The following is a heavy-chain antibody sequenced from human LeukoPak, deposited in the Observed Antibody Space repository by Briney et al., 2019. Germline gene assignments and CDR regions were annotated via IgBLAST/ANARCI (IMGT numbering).Heavy chain of an antibody. CDR1: GFTFSNYA. CDR2: ISDNGDST. Sequence: GGSLRLSCAASGFTFSNYAVHWFRQAPGKGLESVSLISDNGDSTYYANSVKGRFTISRDNSKNTLYLQMGSLRAEDMAVYYCARVRRTDYYYMDVWGKGTTVTVSS. CDR3: ARVRRTDYYYMDV. V-gene: IGHV3-64*01. J-gene: IGHJ6*03. D-gene: IGHD1-1*01.